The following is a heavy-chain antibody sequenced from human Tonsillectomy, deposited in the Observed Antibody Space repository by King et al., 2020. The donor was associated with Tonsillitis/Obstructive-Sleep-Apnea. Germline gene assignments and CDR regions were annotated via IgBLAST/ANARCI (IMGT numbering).Heavy chain of an antibody. CDR3: AKGKDNSGWYYYGMDV. CDR2: ISGSGGGT. D-gene: IGHD6-19*01. Sequence: VQLVESGGGLVQPGGSLRLSCAASGSTFSSYAMNWVRQTPGKGLEWVSAISGSGGGTYSANSVRGRFTISRDNSKNTLYLQMNSLTVEDTAVYYCAKGKDNSGWYYYGMDVWGQGTTVTVSS. CDR1: GSTFSSYA. V-gene: IGHV3-23*04. J-gene: IGHJ6*02.